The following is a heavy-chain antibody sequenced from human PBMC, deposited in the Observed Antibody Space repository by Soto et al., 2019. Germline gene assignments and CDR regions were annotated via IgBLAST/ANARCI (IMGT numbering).Heavy chain of an antibody. CDR1: GDSISSSKW. V-gene: IGHV4-4*02. CDR2: SHHSGSA. D-gene: IGHD3-22*01. CDR3: ARRGYYYDSSGYP. J-gene: IGHJ4*02. Sequence: QVQLQESGPGRVKPSGTLSLTCAVSGDSISSSKWWTWVRQPPGKGLEWIGESHHSGSANYNPSHKSGVTISVDKSKNQFSLNLSSVTAADAAVYYCARRGYYYDSSGYPWGQGTLVTVSS.